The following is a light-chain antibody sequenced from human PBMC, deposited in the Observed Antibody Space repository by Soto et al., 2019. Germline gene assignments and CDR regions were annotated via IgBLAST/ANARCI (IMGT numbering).Light chain of an antibody. CDR1: RSISSY. CDR2: AAS. J-gene: IGKJ1*01. V-gene: IGKV1-39*01. Sequence: DIRLTQSPSALSASVVASVTITCRSSRSISSYLHWYQQKPGKAPKLLIYAASSWQSGVPSRFSGSGSGTDFTLTISSLQPEDFATYYCQQSYSTPTTFGQGTKVDIK. CDR3: QQSYSTPTT.